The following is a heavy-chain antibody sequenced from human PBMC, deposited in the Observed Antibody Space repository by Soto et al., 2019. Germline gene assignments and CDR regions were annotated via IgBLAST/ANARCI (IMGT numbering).Heavy chain of an antibody. Sequence: GGSLRLSCAASGFTFDDYAMHWVRQAPGKGLEWVSGISWNSGSIGYADSVKGRFTISRDNAKNSLYLQMNSLRAEDTALYYCAKGDYGDYHDWYFDLWGRGTLVTVSS. D-gene: IGHD4-17*01. J-gene: IGHJ2*01. CDR3: AKGDYGDYHDWYFDL. CDR1: GFTFDDYA. CDR2: ISWNSGSI. V-gene: IGHV3-9*01.